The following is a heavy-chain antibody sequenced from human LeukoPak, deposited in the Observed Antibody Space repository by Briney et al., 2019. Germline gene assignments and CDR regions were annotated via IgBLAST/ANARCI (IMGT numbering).Heavy chain of an antibody. Sequence: GGSLRLSCAASGFTFSSYGMHWVRQAPGKGLEWVAVISYDGSNKYYADSVKGRFTISRDNSKNTLYLQMNSLRAEDTAVYYRAKGLRWCDYWGQGTLVTVSS. CDR3: AKGLRWCDY. J-gene: IGHJ4*02. D-gene: IGHD4-23*01. V-gene: IGHV3-30*18. CDR1: GFTFSSYG. CDR2: ISYDGSNK.